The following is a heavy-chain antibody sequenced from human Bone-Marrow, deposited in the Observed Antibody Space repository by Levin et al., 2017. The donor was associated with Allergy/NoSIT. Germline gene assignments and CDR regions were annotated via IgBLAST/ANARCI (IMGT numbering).Heavy chain of an antibody. V-gene: IGHV3-15*07. CDR1: GFTFSNAW. D-gene: IGHD2-21*02. J-gene: IGHJ1*01. Sequence: ETLSLTCAASGFTFSNAWMNWVRQAPGKGLEWVGRIKSKTDGGTTDYAAPVKGRFTISRDDSKNTLYLQMNSLKTEDTAVYYCTTETYCGGDCYSVMDTYFQHWGQGTLVTVSS. CDR3: TTETYCGGDCYSVMDTYFQH. CDR2: IKSKTDGGTT.